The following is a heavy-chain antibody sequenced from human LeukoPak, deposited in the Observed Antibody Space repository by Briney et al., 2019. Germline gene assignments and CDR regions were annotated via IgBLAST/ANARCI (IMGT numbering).Heavy chain of an antibody. CDR1: GYTFTDHY. CDR2: INPKSGDT. V-gene: IGHV1-2*02. J-gene: IGHJ4*02. CDR3: ASYCGADCAPGGY. D-gene: IGHD2-21*01. Sequence: ASVKVSCKAFGYTFTDHYVHWVRQAPGQGLEWMGWINPKSGDTKYVQKFQGRLTVTSDTPLRTAYMELTSLRSDDTAVFYCASYCGADCAPGGYWGQGTLVTVSS.